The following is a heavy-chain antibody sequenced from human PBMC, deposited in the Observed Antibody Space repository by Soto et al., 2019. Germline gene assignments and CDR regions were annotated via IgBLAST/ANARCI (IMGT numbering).Heavy chain of an antibody. D-gene: IGHD6-19*01. J-gene: IGHJ5*02. CDR1: GGTFSRYA. Sequence: QVQLVQSGAEVKKPGSSVKVSCKASGGTFSRYAINWVRQAPGQGLEWMGGIIPIFGTTNYAQKFQGRVTITADESTSTAYMDLSSLRSEDTAVYYCTKEPGAVAVAGSFDRWGQGTLVTFPS. CDR3: TKEPGAVAVAGSFDR. CDR2: IIPIFGTT. V-gene: IGHV1-69*12.